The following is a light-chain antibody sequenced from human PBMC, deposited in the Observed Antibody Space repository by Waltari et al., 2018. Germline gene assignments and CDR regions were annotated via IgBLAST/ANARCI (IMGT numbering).Light chain of an antibody. V-gene: IGLV1-40*01. CDR3: QSYDSSLSAVV. CDR2: GNT. J-gene: IGLJ3*02. CDR1: SSTIGARYD. Sequence: QSVLTQPPSVSGAPGQRVTISCTGTSSTIGARYDVHWYQQLPGTAPKLLIYGNTNRPSGVPDRFSGSKSATSASLAITGLQPEDEADYYCQSYDSSLSAVVFGGGTKLTVL.